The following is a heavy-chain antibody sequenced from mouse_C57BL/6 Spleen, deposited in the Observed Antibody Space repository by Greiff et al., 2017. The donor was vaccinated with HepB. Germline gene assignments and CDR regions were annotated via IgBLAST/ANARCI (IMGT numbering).Heavy chain of an antibody. CDR1: GYTFTSYW. J-gene: IGHJ3*01. V-gene: IGHV1-53*01. Sequence: VQLQQPGTELVKPGASVKLSCKASGYTFTSYWMHWVKQRPGQGLEWIGNINPSNGGTNYNEQFKSKATLTVDKSSSTAYMQLSSLTSEDSAVYYCAREIYDGYYVPADWGQGTLVTVSA. D-gene: IGHD2-3*01. CDR3: AREIYDGYYVPAD. CDR2: INPSNGGT.